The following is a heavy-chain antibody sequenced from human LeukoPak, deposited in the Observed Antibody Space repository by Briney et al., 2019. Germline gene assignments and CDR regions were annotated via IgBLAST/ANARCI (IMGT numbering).Heavy chain of an antibody. D-gene: IGHD3-9*01. Sequence: PSETLSLTCAVYGGSFSGYYWSWIRQPPGKGLEWIGEINHSGSTNYNPSLKSRVTISVDTSKNQFSLKLSSVTAADTAVYYCARQKLRYFDWLPHYFDYWGQGTLVTVSS. CDR1: GGSFSGYY. CDR2: INHSGST. V-gene: IGHV4-34*01. J-gene: IGHJ4*02. CDR3: ARQKLRYFDWLPHYFDY.